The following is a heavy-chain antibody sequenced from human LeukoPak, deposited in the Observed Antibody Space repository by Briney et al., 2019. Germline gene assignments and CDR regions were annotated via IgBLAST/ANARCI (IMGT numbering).Heavy chain of an antibody. J-gene: IGHJ4*02. V-gene: IGHV3-7*01. CDR1: GFTFSSYW. D-gene: IGHD6-19*01. CDR3: ARDVWTGVAVSDY. CDR2: IKEDGSIQ. Sequence: PGGSLRLSSVASGFTFSSYWMTWVRQAPGKGLEWLANIKEDGSIQYYLDSVRGRFTISRDNAKTSVYLQLNSLRADDTAVYYCARDVWTGVAVSDYWGQGTLVTVSS.